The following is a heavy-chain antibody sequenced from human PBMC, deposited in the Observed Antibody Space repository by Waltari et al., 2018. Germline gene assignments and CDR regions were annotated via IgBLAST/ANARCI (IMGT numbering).Heavy chain of an antibody. Sequence: QVQLVQSGAEVKKPGASVKVSCKASGYTFTSYDINWVRQATGQGREWMGWMNPNSGNTGYAQKFQGRVTMTRNTSISTAYMELSSLRSEDTAVYYCASSYDFWSGFTYYYGMDVWGQGTTVTVSS. CDR3: ASSYDFWSGFTYYYGMDV. V-gene: IGHV1-8*01. CDR2: MNPNSGNT. D-gene: IGHD3-3*01. J-gene: IGHJ6*02. CDR1: GYTFTSYD.